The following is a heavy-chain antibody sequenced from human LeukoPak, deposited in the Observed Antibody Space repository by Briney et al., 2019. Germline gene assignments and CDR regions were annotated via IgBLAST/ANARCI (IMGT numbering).Heavy chain of an antibody. D-gene: IGHD3-22*01. CDR2: ISAYNGNT. V-gene: IGHV1-18*01. Sequence: ASVKVSCKASGYTFTSYGISWVRQAPGQGLEWMGWISAYNGNTNYAQKLQGRVTMTTDTSTSTAYMELRSLRSDDTAVYYCARTKEYYDSSGYSRPYYYYYMDVWGKGTTVTVSS. CDR1: GYTFTSYG. CDR3: ARTKEYYDSSGYSRPYYYYYMDV. J-gene: IGHJ6*03.